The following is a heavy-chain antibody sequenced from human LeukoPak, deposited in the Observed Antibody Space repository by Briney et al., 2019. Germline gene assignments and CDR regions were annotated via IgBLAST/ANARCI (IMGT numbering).Heavy chain of an antibody. CDR1: GFTFGDHA. Sequence: GGSLRLSCTGSGFTFGDHAMSWVRQAPGKGLEWVGFIRSKAYGGTTEYAASVKGRFSISRDDSNNIAYLQMSSLESEDTAVYCCARGPIELWLDYGMDVCGQGTTVTVSS. CDR2: IRSKAYGGTT. V-gene: IGHV3-49*04. CDR3: ARGPIELWLDYGMDV. J-gene: IGHJ6*01. D-gene: IGHD5-18*01.